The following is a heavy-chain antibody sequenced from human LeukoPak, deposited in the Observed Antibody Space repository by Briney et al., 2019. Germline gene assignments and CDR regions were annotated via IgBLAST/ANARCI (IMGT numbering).Heavy chain of an antibody. J-gene: IGHJ5*02. V-gene: IGHV3-23*01. Sequence: GGSLRLSCAASGFTFSSYAMSWVRQAPGKGLEWVSAISGSGGSTYYADSVKGRFTISRDNSKNTLYMQMNSLRAEDTAVYDCAKDPADELWFANWFDPWGQGTLVTVSS. D-gene: IGHD3-10*01. CDR2: ISGSGGST. CDR3: AKDPADELWFANWFDP. CDR1: GFTFSSYA.